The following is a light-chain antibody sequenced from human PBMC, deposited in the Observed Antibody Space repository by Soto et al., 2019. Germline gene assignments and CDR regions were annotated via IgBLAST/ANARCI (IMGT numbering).Light chain of an antibody. CDR2: GYS. Sequence: EVVLTQSPGTLSLSPGERATLSCRASPSVSNYYFAWYQQKPGQAPRLLIFGYSDRATSIPDRFSGSGSGTDFTLTISSLEPEDIAVYYFQQYGSSPPYTFGQETKLEIK. V-gene: IGKV3-20*01. CDR3: QQYGSSPPYT. CDR1: PSVSNYY. J-gene: IGKJ2*01.